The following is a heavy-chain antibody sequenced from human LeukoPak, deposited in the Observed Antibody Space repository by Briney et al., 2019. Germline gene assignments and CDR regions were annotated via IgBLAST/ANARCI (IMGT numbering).Heavy chain of an antibody. D-gene: IGHD6-6*01. CDR3: AREGQLGVADY. CDR2: IIPIFGTA. J-gene: IGHJ4*02. Sequence: SVKVSCKASGGTFSSYAISCVRHAPGQGLEWMGGIIPIFGTANYAQKFQGRVTITTDESTSTAYMELSSLRSEDTAVYYCAREGQLGVADYWGQGTLVTVSS. V-gene: IGHV1-69*05. CDR1: GGTFSSYA.